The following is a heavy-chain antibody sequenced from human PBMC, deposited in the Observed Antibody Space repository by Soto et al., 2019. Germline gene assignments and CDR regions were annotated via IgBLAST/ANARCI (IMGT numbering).Heavy chain of an antibody. CDR1: GYTFTSYA. Sequence: QVQLVQSGAEVKKPGASVKVSCKASGYTFTSYAMHWVRQAPGQRLEWMGWINAGNGNTKYSQKFQGRVTITRATSASTAYMELSSLRSEDTAVYYCARAHRLRYGSSTSRSGYWFDPWGQGTLVTVSS. D-gene: IGHD2-2*01. CDR2: INAGNGNT. CDR3: ARAHRLRYGSSTSRSGYWFDP. V-gene: IGHV1-3*01. J-gene: IGHJ5*02.